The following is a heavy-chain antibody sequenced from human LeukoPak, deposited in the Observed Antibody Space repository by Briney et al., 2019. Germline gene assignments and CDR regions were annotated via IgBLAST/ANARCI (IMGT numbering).Heavy chain of an antibody. J-gene: IGHJ5*02. Sequence: ASVKVSCKASGYTFTSYDINWVRQATGQGLEWMGWMNPNSGNTGYAQKFQGRVTMTRNTSISTAYMELSSLRPQDTAVYYGARAGTIPVTNKRAGVHRVYNWCDPWGREPWSPSPQ. V-gene: IGHV1-8*01. CDR1: GYTFTSYD. CDR3: ARAGTIPVTNKRAGVHRVYNWCDP. D-gene: IGHD4-11*01. CDR2: MNPNSGNT.